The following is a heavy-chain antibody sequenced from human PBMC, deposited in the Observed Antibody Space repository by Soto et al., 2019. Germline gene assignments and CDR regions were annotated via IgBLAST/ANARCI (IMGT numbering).Heavy chain of an antibody. Sequence: QVQLVQSGAEVTKPESSVKVSCKASGGTFSSYAISWVRQAPGQGLEWMGGIIPIFGTANYAQTVPGRVTITADESTSTDNMELSSLRLEDTAVYYWAREARLAMLWDFDLWGRGTLVTVSS. V-gene: IGHV1-69*12. D-gene: IGHD2-8*01. CDR3: AREARLAMLWDFDL. CDR2: IIPIFGTA. J-gene: IGHJ2*01. CDR1: GGTFSSYA.